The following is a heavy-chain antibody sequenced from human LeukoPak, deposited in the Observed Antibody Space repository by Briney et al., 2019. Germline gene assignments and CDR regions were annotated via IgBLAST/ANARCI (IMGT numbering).Heavy chain of an antibody. J-gene: IGHJ4*01. D-gene: IGHD3-3*01. V-gene: IGHV1-46*01. CDR3: ARTLYDVLSGFDF. CDR1: GYTFTSYG. CDR2: FNPVGRP. Sequence: GASVKVSCKASGYTFTSYGISWVRQAPGQGLQWMAMFNPVGRPRYAQKFQGRVTMTRDRSTDTVTMELSSLTSDDTAVYYCARTLYDVLSGFDFWGQGTLVTVSA.